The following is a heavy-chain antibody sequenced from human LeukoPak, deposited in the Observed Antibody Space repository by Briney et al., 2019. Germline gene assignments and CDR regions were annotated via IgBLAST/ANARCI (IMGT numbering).Heavy chain of an antibody. D-gene: IGHD6-19*01. V-gene: IGHV4-59*12. CDR1: GGSISSYY. Sequence: SETLSLTCSVSGGSISSYYWSWIRQPPGKGLEWIGYIYDSGSTNFKSPLKSRVTMSGDTSKNQFSLKLSSVTAADTAVYYCARRQSRQFLRYFDYWGQGTLVTVSS. J-gene: IGHJ4*02. CDR2: IYDSGST. CDR3: ARRQSRQFLRYFDY.